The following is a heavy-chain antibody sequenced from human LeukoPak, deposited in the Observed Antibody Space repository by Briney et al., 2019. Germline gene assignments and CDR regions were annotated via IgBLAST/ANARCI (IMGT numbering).Heavy chain of an antibody. J-gene: IGHJ4*02. D-gene: IGHD3-9*01. V-gene: IGHV1-69*13. CDR3: ARVPQVYYDILTGYSSYYFDY. CDR2: IIPIFGTA. Sequence: SVKVSCKASGGTFSSYAISWVRQAPGQGLEWMGGIIPIFGTANYAQKFQGRVTITADESTSTAYMELSSLRSEDTAVYYCARVPQVYYDILTGYSSYYFDYWGQGTLVTVSS. CDR1: GGTFSSYA.